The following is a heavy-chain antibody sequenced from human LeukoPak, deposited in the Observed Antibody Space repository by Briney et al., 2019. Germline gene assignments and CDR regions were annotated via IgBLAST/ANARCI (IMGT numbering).Heavy chain of an antibody. CDR1: GGSISSSSYY. V-gene: IGHV4-39*01. Sequence: SETLSLTCTVSGGSISSSSYYWGWIRQPPGKGLEWIASIYYSGSTYYNPSLKSRVTISVDTSKNQFSLKLSSVTAADTAVYYCARHRGLGYCTTTSCYHLDWLDPWGQGALVTVSS. CDR2: IYYSGST. D-gene: IGHD2-2*01. J-gene: IGHJ5*02. CDR3: ARHRGLGYCTTTSCYHLDWLDP.